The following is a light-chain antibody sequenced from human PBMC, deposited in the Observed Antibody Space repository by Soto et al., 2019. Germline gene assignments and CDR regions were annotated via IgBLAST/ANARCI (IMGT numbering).Light chain of an antibody. CDR3: QQRSDWSRT. V-gene: IGKV3-11*01. Sequence: EIVLTQSPATLSLSPGERATLSCRASQSVNKYLAWYQQKLGQAPRLVIYDASRRATGIPARFSGSGSGTDFTLTISSLEPEDFAVYYCQQRSDWSRTFGQGTKVEIK. CDR2: DAS. CDR1: QSVNKY. J-gene: IGKJ1*01.